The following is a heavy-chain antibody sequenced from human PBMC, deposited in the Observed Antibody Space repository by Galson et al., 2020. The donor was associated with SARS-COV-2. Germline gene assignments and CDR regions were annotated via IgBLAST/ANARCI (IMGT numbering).Heavy chain of an antibody. CDR3: ARDELSSTSSYYYMDV. V-gene: IGHV3-30*01. CDR1: GFTFSSYA. CDR2: ISYDGSNK. J-gene: IGHJ6*03. D-gene: IGHD2-2*01. Sequence: GSLRLSCAASGFTFSSYAMHWVRQAPGKGLEWVAVISYDGSNKYYADSVKGRFTISRDNSKNTLYLQMNSLRAEDTAVYYCARDELSSTSSYYYMDVWGKGTTVTVSS.